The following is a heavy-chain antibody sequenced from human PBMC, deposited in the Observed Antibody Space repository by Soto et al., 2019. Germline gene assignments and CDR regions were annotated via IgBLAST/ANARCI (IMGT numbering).Heavy chain of an antibody. Sequence: SETMSLTCTVSGGYLTRYYLNWIRQPAGKGLEWIGRTYITGDSNYSPSLKSRVTMSLDTSKNQFSLKLSSATAADTAVYYCARDMRVFGGMDVWGRGTTVTVSS. CDR1: GGYLTRYY. D-gene: IGHD3-3*01. CDR3: ARDMRVFGGMDV. V-gene: IGHV4-4*07. J-gene: IGHJ6*02. CDR2: TYITGDS.